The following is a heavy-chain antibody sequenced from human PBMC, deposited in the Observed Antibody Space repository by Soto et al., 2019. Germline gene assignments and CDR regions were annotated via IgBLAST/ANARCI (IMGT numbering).Heavy chain of an antibody. CDR1: GFTFSSYG. V-gene: IGHV3-30*18. CDR2: ISYYGSNT. D-gene: IGHD1-26*01. CDR3: AKEGGLSGSYYIASSYYFDY. Sequence: QVQLVESGGGVVQPGRSLRLSCVASGFTFSSYGMHWVRQAPGKGLEWVAIISYYGSNTYYADSVKGRFTISRDNSKNPPYLQMTRLRAEDTSVYYCAKEGGLSGSYYIASSYYFDYWGQGTLVTVSS. J-gene: IGHJ4*02.